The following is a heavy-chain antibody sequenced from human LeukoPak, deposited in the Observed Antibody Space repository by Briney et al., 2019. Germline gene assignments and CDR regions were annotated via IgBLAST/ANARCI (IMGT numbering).Heavy chain of an antibody. Sequence: GGSLRLSCAAPGFTFSSYWMSWVRQAPGKGLEWVANIKQGGSEKYYVDSVKGRFTISRDNAKNSLYLQMNSLRAEDTAVYYCARVGYCSSTSCYMTSEFDPWGQGTLVTVSS. CDR2: IKQGGSEK. CDR3: ARVGYCSSTSCYMTSEFDP. J-gene: IGHJ5*02. V-gene: IGHV3-7*01. CDR1: GFTFSSYW. D-gene: IGHD2-2*02.